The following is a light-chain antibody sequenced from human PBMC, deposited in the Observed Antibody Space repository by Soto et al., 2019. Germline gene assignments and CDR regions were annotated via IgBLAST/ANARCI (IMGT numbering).Light chain of an antibody. CDR3: AAWDDSLNGFYV. J-gene: IGLJ1*01. Sequence: QSVLTQPPSASGTPGQRVTISCSGSSSKIGSNTVNWYQKLPGTAPKLLIYSNNQRPSGVPDRFSGSKSGTSASLAISGLQSEDEADYYCAAWDDSLNGFYVFGTGTKVTVL. CDR2: SNN. CDR1: SSKIGSNT. V-gene: IGLV1-44*01.